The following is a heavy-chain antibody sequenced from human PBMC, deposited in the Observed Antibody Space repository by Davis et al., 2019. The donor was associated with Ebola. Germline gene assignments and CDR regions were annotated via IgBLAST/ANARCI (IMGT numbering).Heavy chain of an antibody. CDR2: ISWNSGTI. J-gene: IGHJ6*03. CDR3: VKDSSAYYFYMDV. V-gene: IGHV3-9*03. Sequence: PGGSLRLSCVGSGFSFDDYAMHWVRQAPGKGLEWVSGISWNSGTIGYADSVKGRFTISRDNARNSLYLQMNSLRAEDMALYYCVKDSSAYYFYMDVWGKGTTVTVSS. CDR1: GFSFDDYA.